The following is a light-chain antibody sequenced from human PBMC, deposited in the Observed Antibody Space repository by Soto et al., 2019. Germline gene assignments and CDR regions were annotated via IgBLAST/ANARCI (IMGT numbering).Light chain of an antibody. J-gene: IGLJ3*02. CDR1: SSDVGDYDY. CDR3: CSYAGSYTWV. Sequence: QSALTQPRSVSGSPGQSVTISCTGTSSDVGDYDYVSWYQQHPGKAPKLMIYDVSKRPSGVPDRFSGSKPGNTASLTISGLQAEDETDYYCCSYAGSYTWVFGGGTKLTVL. CDR2: DVS. V-gene: IGLV2-11*01.